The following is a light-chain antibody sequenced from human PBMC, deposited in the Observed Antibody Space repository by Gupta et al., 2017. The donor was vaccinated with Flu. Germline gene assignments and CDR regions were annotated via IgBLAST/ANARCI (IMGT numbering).Light chain of an antibody. CDR2: EVN. V-gene: IGLV2-14*01. CDR3: SSYTSIVTLGRV. J-gene: IGLJ2*01. CDR1: SNDIGTYNY. Sequence: QSALTQPAYVSGSPGQSITIACIGTSNDIGTYNYVSWYQQHPGKAPKVVIYEVNNRPSGVSDRFSGSKSGNTASLTISGLQAEDEADYYCSSYTSIVTLGRVFGGGTKVTVL.